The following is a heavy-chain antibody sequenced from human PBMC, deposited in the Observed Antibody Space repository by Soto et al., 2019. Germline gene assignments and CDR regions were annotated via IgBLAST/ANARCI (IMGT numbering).Heavy chain of an antibody. J-gene: IGHJ6*02. Sequence: QVQLVESGGGVVQPGRSLGLSCAASGFTFSSYTIHWVRQAPGKGLEWVAVISDDGGNKYYADSVKGRFTISRDNFKVYLQVNSLRAEDTAVYFCARSSSGHKAYYYYGLDVWGQGTTVTVSS. V-gene: IGHV3-30-3*01. CDR3: ARSSSGHKAYYYYGLDV. CDR2: ISDDGGNK. D-gene: IGHD6-19*01. CDR1: GFTFSSYT.